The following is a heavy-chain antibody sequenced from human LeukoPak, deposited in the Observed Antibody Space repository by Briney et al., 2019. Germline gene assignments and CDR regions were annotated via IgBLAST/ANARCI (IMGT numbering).Heavy chain of an antibody. J-gene: IGHJ4*02. CDR1: GGTFSSYA. V-gene: IGHV1-69*13. CDR3: ARALPRFCSSTSCYSD. D-gene: IGHD2-2*01. CDR2: IIPIFGTA. Sequence: SVKVSCKASGGTFSSYAISWVRQAPGQGLEWMGGIIPIFGTANYAQKFQGRVTITADESTSTAYMELSSLRSEDTAVYYCARALPRFCSSTSCYSDWGQGTLVTVSS.